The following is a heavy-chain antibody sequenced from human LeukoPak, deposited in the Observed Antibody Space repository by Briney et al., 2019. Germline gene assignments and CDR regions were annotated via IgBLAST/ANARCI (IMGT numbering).Heavy chain of an antibody. CDR2: IYHSGST. D-gene: IGHD3-3*01. J-gene: IGHJ4*02. CDR1: GFTFSSYEM. V-gene: IGHV4-4*02. CDR3: TGNGYYSLEY. Sequence: PGGSLRLSCAGSGFTFSSYEMNWVRQAPGKGLEWIGEIYHSGSTNYNPSLKSRVIISVDKSKNQFSLKLSSVTAADTAVYYCTGNGYYSLEYWGQGTLVTVSS.